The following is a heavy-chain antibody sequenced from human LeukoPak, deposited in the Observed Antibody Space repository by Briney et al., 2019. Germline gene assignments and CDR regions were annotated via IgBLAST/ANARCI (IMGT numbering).Heavy chain of an antibody. D-gene: IGHD3-10*01. Sequence: PGGSLRLSCEASGFTFSTYGMHWVRQAPGKGLEWVAGISNGGSYKYYADSVKGRFTISRDTAKNSLYLQMNSLRAEDTAVYYCATGSYLDYWGQGTLVTVSS. V-gene: IGHV3-30*03. J-gene: IGHJ4*02. CDR3: ATGSYLDY. CDR1: GFTFSTYG. CDR2: ISNGGSYK.